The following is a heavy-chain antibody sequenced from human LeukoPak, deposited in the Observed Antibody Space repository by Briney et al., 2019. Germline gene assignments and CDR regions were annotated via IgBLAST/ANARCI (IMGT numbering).Heavy chain of an antibody. J-gene: IGHJ2*01. Sequence: SETLSLTCTVSGGSISSSSCYWGWIRQPPGKGLEWIGNIYYSGSTYYNPSLKSRVTISVDTSKNQFSLKLSSVTAADTAVYYCARVYYSNSYDYWYFDLWGRGTLVTVSS. V-gene: IGHV4-39*07. CDR2: IYYSGST. CDR3: ARVYYSNSYDYWYFDL. D-gene: IGHD6-13*01. CDR1: GGSISSSSCY.